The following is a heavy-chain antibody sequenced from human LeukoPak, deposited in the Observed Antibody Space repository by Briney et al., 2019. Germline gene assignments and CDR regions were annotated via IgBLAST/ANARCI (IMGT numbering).Heavy chain of an antibody. CDR1: GGSISSSSYY. CDR2: IYYSGST. CDR3: ARIDWVFDY. D-gene: IGHD3-9*01. V-gene: IGHV4-39*07. J-gene: IGHJ4*02. Sequence: SETLSLTCTVSGGSISSSSYYWDWIRQPPGKGLEWMGSIYYSGSTYYNPSLKSRVTISVDTSKNQFSLKLSSVTAADTAVYYCARIDWVFDYWGQGTLVTVSS.